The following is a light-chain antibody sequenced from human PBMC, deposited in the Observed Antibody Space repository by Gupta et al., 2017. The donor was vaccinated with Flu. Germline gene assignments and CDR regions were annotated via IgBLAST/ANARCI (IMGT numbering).Light chain of an antibody. Sequence: SYVLTQPPSVSVAPGQTASITCVGNNIGSKSVHWYQQKPGQAPGLGVYDDSDRPSGIPERFSGSNSEKTATLIISRVEIGDEADYYCQVWDSEDHVVCGGGTKLTVL. J-gene: IGLJ2*01. CDR3: QVWDSEDHVV. CDR1: NIGSKS. V-gene: IGLV3-21*02. CDR2: DDS.